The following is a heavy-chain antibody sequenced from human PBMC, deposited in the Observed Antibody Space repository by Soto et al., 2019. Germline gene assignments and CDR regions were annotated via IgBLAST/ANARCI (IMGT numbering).Heavy chain of an antibody. Sequence: QVQLQQWGAGPLRPLETLSLTCGVSGGSFSGYYWAWIRQSPGKGLEWIGEINDRGSINYNPSLQSRVSISVDTSKNHYSLNLWSVTAADTAVYYCARESHDILTGPPWVWYFDLWGRGTLVTVSS. CDR2: INDRGSI. CDR1: GGSFSGYY. D-gene: IGHD3-9*01. CDR3: ARESHDILTGPPWVWYFDL. V-gene: IGHV4-34*01. J-gene: IGHJ2*01.